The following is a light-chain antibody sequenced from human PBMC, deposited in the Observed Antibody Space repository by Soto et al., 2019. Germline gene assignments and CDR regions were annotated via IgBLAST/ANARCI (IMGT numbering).Light chain of an antibody. CDR2: DAS. CDR1: QDISNY. V-gene: IGKV1-33*01. CDR3: QQYDTLPRSTIT. Sequence: DIQMTQSPSSLSASVGDRVTITCQASQDISNYLNWYQQKSGKAPKLLIYDASNLEPGVPSRFSGSGSGTDFTFTISSLQPEDIATYYCQQYDTLPRSTITFGQGTRLEIK. J-gene: IGKJ5*01.